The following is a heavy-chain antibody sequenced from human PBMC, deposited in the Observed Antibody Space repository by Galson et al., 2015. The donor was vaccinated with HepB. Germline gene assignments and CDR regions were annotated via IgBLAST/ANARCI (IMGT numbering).Heavy chain of an antibody. CDR3: ARAGGGYCSSTSCYSRFDP. D-gene: IGHD2-2*02. Sequence: SLRLSCAASGFTFSIFAMHWVRQAPGKGLEWVAVISYEGINDGSNRYYADSVKGRFTISRDNSKNTLYLQMNSLTTEDTAVYYCARAGGGYCSSTSCYSRFDPWGQGTLVTVSS. CDR2: ISYEGINDGSNR. CDR1: GFTFSIFA. J-gene: IGHJ5*02. V-gene: IGHV3-30-3*01.